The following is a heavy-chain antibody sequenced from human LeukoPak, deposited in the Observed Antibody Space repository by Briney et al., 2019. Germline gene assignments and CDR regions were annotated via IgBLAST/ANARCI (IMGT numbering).Heavy chain of an antibody. CDR3: ARGRGYNYPFDY. J-gene: IGHJ4*02. V-gene: IGHV4-59*01. CDR1: GFTFSDYY. CDR2: IYYSGST. Sequence: GSLRLPCAASGFTFSDYYMSWIRQPPGKGLEWIGYIYYSGSTNYNPSLKSRATISVDRSKNQFSLNLSSVTAADTAIYYCARGRGYNYPFDYWGQGTLVTVSS. D-gene: IGHD5-18*01.